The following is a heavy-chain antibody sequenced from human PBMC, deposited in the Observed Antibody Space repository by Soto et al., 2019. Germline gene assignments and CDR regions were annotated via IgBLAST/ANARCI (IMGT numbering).Heavy chain of an antibody. V-gene: IGHV4-38-2*01. Sequence: XATLSLTCSIFDDSIRSDYFWCWIRQPPGKGLEWIGSIYHTGATYYNPSLQSRVTISVDTSKNQFSLRVTSIAAADTALYYCATLTTVRYFDSWGQGTLVTVSS. CDR1: DDSIRSDYF. D-gene: IGHD4-17*01. J-gene: IGHJ4*02. CDR2: IYHTGAT. CDR3: ATLTTVRYFDS.